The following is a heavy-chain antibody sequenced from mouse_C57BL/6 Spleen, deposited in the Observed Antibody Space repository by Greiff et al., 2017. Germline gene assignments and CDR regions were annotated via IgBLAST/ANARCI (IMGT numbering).Heavy chain of an antibody. Sequence: QVQLQQPGAELVRPGSSVKLSCKASGYTFTSYWMDWVKQRPGQGLEWIGNIYPSDSETHYNQKFKDKATLTVDKSSSTAYMQLSSLTSEDSAVYYCAREGHYYGSSSYAMDYWGQGTSVTVSS. CDR1: GYTFTSYW. CDR2: IYPSDSET. V-gene: IGHV1-61*01. CDR3: AREGHYYGSSSYAMDY. D-gene: IGHD1-1*01. J-gene: IGHJ4*01.